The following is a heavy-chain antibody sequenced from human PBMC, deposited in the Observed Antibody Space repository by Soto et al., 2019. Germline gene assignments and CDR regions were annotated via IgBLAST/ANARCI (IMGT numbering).Heavy chain of an antibody. CDR1: GGTFSSYA. V-gene: IGHV1-69*12. CDR2: IIPIFGTA. Sequence: QVQLVQSGAEVKKPGSSVKVSCKASGGTFSSYAISWVRQAPGQGLEWMGEIIPIFGTANYAQKFQGRVTITADESTRTAYMEQSSLRSEDTAVYYCARDRGPSSGYYPYWFDPWGQGTLVTVSS. J-gene: IGHJ5*02. CDR3: ARDRGPSSGYYPYWFDP. D-gene: IGHD3-22*01.